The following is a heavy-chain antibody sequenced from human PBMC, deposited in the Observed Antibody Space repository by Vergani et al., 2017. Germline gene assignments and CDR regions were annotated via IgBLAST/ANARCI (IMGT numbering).Heavy chain of an antibody. J-gene: IGHJ4*02. Sequence: QVQLVQSGAEVKKPGASVKVSCKASGYTFTNYGISWVRQAPGQGLGWMGWISAYNGNTNFAQKLQGRVTMTTDTSTSTAYMELRSLRSDDTAVYYCARIPLRDYYDSSGYSYFNYWGQGTLVTVSS. CDR1: GYTFTNYG. CDR3: ARIPLRDYYDSSGYSYFNY. CDR2: ISAYNGNT. D-gene: IGHD3-22*01. V-gene: IGHV1-18*01.